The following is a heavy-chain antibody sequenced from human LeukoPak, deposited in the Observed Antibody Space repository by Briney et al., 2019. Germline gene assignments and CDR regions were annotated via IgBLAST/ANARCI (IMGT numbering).Heavy chain of an antibody. CDR2: IKQDGGEK. J-gene: IGHJ6*03. CDR3: ARAEGDYYYYFYMDV. CDR1: GFPFSNYW. V-gene: IGHV3-7*01. Sequence: GGSLRLSCAASGFPFSNYWMSWVRQAPGKGREWVANIKQDGGEKYYVDSVKGRFTTSRDNGKNSLYLQMNSLRAEDTAVYYCARAEGDYYYYFYMDVWGKGTTVTVSS.